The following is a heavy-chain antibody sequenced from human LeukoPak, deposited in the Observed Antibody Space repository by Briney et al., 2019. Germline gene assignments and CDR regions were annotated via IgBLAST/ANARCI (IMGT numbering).Heavy chain of an antibody. CDR1: GFTFSDYA. CDR2: ISSGGSYI. D-gene: IGHD2-2*01. Sequence: GGALRLSCAASGFTFSDYAMNWVRQAPGKGLEWVSSISSGGSYISYADSVKGRFTVSRDNAKDSLFLQMRSLRDENTAVYYCARGPALYCTSSSCLDGVDWGQGTLVSASS. J-gene: IGHJ4*02. CDR3: ARGPALYCTSSSCLDGVD. V-gene: IGHV3-21*01.